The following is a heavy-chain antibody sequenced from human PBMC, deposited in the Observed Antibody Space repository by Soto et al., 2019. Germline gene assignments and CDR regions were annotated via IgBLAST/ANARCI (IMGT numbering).Heavy chain of an antibody. D-gene: IGHD4-17*01. Sequence: PGESLKISCKGSGYSFISYWIGWVRQMPGKGLEWMGIIYPGDSDTRYSPSFQGQVTISADKSISTAYLQWSSLKASDTAMYYCAVSFDSTVVTPDYYYYYGMDVWGQGTTVTVSS. J-gene: IGHJ6*02. CDR3: AVSFDSTVVTPDYYYYYGMDV. V-gene: IGHV5-51*01. CDR1: GYSFISYW. CDR2: IYPGDSDT.